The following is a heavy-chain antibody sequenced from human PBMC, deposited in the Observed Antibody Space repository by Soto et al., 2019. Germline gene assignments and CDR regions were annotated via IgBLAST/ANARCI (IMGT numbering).Heavy chain of an antibody. CDR3: NTKQTLHLKMNSLSAEDTAVYYCTNIHHWGDYAYDDNGMDV. CDR2: ISYGGSNI. J-gene: IGHJ6*02. D-gene: IGHD3-10*01. CDR1: GFTFSSYG. Sequence: QVQLVESGGGVVQPGRSLRLSCAASGFTFSSYGMHWVRQAPGKGLEWVAVISYGGSNIYYADSVKGRFTISRDNSKKERKTKQEEASKGNFTKSRNNTKQTLHLKMNSLSAEDTAVYYCTNIHHWGDYAYDDNGMDVWGQGTTVTVSS. V-gene: IGHV3-30*03.